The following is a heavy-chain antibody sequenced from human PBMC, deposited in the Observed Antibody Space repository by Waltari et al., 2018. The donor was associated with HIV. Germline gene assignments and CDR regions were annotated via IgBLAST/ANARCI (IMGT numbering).Heavy chain of an antibody. Sequence: QVQLVQSGAEVKKPGASVKVSCKASGYTFTSYDINWVRQATGQGLEWMGWMNPNSGNTGDAQKFQGRVTMTRNTSISTAYMELSSLRSEDTAVYYCARDRIAAPSMDVWGQGTTVTVSS. CDR2: MNPNSGNT. D-gene: IGHD6-6*01. V-gene: IGHV1-8*01. J-gene: IGHJ6*02. CDR1: GYTFTSYD. CDR3: ARDRIAAPSMDV.